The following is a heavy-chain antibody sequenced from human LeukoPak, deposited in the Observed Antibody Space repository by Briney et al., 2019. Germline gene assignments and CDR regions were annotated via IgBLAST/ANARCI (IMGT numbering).Heavy chain of an antibody. CDR1: GGSISSGGYS. CDR3: ARQPCSGGSCYPYYFDY. CDR2: IYHSGST. J-gene: IGHJ4*02. V-gene: IGHV4-30-2*01. D-gene: IGHD2-15*01. Sequence: SETLSLTCAVSGGSISSGGYSWRWIRQPPGRGLEWIGYIYHSGSTYYNPSLKSRVTISVDRSKNQFSLKLSSVTAADTAVYYCARQPCSGGSCYPYYFDYWGQGTLVTVSS.